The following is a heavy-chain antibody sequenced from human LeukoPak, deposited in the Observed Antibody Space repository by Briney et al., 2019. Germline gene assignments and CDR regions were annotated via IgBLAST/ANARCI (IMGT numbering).Heavy chain of an antibody. CDR1: GGSFSGYY. CDR3: ARGRAGRLRLTGRYYYYYMDV. Sequence: SETLSLTCAVYGGSFSGYYWSWIRQPPGKGLEWIGEINHSGSTNYNPSLKSRVTISVDTSKNQFSLKLSSVTAADTAVYYCARGRAGRLRLTGRYYYYYMDVWGKGTTVTVSS. D-gene: IGHD5-12*01. V-gene: IGHV4-34*01. J-gene: IGHJ6*03. CDR2: INHSGST.